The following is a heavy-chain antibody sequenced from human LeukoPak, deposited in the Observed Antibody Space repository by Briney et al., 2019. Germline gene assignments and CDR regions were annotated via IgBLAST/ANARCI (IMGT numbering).Heavy chain of an antibody. CDR3: ARDADGGYARPLRY. V-gene: IGHV1-46*01. D-gene: IGHD5-12*01. CDR2: INPSGGST. CDR1: GYTFTSYY. J-gene: IGHJ4*02. Sequence: ASVKVSCKASGYTFTSYYMHWVRQPPGQGLEWMGIINPSGGSTSYAQKFQGRVTMTGATTTSTAYMELTSLRSEDTAVYYCARDADGGYARPLRYWGQGTLVTVSS.